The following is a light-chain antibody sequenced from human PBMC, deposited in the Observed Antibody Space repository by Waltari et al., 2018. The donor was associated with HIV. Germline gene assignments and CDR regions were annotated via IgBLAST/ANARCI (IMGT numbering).Light chain of an antibody. CDR2: DAS. J-gene: IGKJ2*01. Sequence: EPVLTQSPGTLSLSSGERATLSCRAGQTINSNYLAWYQHKPGLPPRLLIYDASTRAAGIPARFSGGGSGTDFTLTISRLEPEDFAIYFCQQYEASPPMYTFGQGTRLEV. CDR1: QTINSNY. CDR3: QQYEASPPMYT. V-gene: IGKV3-20*01.